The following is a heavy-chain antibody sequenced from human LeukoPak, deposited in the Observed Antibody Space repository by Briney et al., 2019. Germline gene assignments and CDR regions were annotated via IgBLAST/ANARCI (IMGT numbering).Heavy chain of an antibody. CDR3: AGTPYGSGMFRQ. CDR1: GGPIRNYY. V-gene: IGHV4-59*01. D-gene: IGHD3-10*01. CDR2: IYYSGST. J-gene: IGHJ1*01. Sequence: ASETLSLTCTVSGGPIRNYYWTWIRQPPGKGLEWVGYIYYSGSTNYNPSLKSRVTISRETSKNPFSLKLSSVTAAATAMYYCAGTPYGSGMFRQWGQGTLVTVSS.